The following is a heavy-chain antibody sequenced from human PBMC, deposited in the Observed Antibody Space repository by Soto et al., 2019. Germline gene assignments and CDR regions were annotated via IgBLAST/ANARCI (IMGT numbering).Heavy chain of an antibody. D-gene: IGHD1-1*01. CDR1: GYTFTNYA. CDR3: ARGRWTQTTADYYLDY. J-gene: IGHJ4*02. Sequence: QVQLVQSGTEVKKPGASVILSCKASGYTFTNYAIHWVRQAPGQRLEWMVWINAGNSHTKYSQKLQGRVTVTRDPSAATVYMELSSLGSEDTAVYYWARGRWTQTTADYYLDYWGQGTLVTVSS. V-gene: IGHV1-3*01. CDR2: INAGNSHT.